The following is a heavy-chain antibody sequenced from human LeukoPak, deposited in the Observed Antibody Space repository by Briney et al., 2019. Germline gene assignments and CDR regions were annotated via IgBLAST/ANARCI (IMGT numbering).Heavy chain of an antibody. V-gene: IGHV3-11*01. CDR2: IIPSGTTT. CDR1: GFTFSNAW. J-gene: IGHJ4*02. CDR3: ASDIVAPGLHFEY. Sequence: GGSLRLSCAASGFTFSNAWMTWIRQAPGKGLEWVSYIIPSGTTTYYADSVKGRFTISRDNAKNSLYLQMNSLRAEDTAVYYCASDIVAPGLHFEYWGQGTLVTVSS. D-gene: IGHD6-13*01.